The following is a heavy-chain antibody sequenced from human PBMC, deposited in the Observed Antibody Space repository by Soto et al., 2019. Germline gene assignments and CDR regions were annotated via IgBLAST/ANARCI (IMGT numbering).Heavy chain of an antibody. CDR2: IYSAGST. V-gene: IGHV3-53*01. Sequence: GGSLRLSCAASGFTISNNYMSWVRQAPGKGLGWVAVIYSAGSTYYADSVRGRFTVSRDNSKNTLYFQMNTLRSDDTAVYYCARGGSLRPLDYWGQGTLVTVSS. CDR3: ARGGSLRPLDY. J-gene: IGHJ4*02. D-gene: IGHD4-17*01. CDR1: GFTISNNY.